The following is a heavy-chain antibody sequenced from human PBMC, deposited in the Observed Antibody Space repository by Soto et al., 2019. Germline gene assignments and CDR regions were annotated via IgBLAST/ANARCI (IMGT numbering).Heavy chain of an antibody. V-gene: IGHV3-23*01. CDR2: ISETGDGT. CDR1: GFTFSSCA. CDR3: AKERSSRRFDFDY. D-gene: IGHD6-13*01. J-gene: IGHJ4*02. Sequence: EVQLLESGGGLQQPGGSLRLSCTASGFTFSSCAMSWVRQAPGKGLEWVSGISETGDGTYYADTVEGRFTISRDNFKNTLYMEMNSLRVDDTAVYYCAKERSSRRFDFDYWGQGILVTVSS.